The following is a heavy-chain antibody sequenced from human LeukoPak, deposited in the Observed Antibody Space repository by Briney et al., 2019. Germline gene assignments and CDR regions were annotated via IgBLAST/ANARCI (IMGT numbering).Heavy chain of an antibody. Sequence: PSETLSLTCTVSGGSISSYHWSWIRQPPGKGLEWIGYIYYSGSTNYNPSLKSRVTISVDTSKNQFSLKLSSVTAADTAVYYCARGGAHELDYWGQGTLVTVSS. V-gene: IGHV4-59*01. CDR1: GGSISSYH. CDR3: ARGGAHELDY. J-gene: IGHJ4*02. CDR2: IYYSGST. D-gene: IGHD1-26*01.